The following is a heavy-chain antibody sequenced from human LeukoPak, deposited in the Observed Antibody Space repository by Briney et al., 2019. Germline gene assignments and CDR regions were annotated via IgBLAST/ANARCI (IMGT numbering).Heavy chain of an antibody. V-gene: IGHV1-69*05. D-gene: IGHD6-13*01. CDR3: ANEPSIAAAGSDY. CDR2: FIPIFGTA. Sequence: ASVKVSCKASGGTFSSYAISWVRQAPGQGPEWMGRFIPIFGTANYAQKFQGRVTITTDESTSTAYMELSSLRSENTAVYYCANEPSIAAAGSDYWGQGTLVTVSS. J-gene: IGHJ4*02. CDR1: GGTFSSYA.